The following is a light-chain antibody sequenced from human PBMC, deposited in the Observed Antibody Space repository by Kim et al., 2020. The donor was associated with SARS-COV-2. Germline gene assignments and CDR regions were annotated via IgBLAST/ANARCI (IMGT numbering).Light chain of an antibody. CDR1: SSNIGTNP. Sequence: GQRVTITCSGSSSNIGTNPVYWYQLLPGTAPKVLIYFNNEWPSGVPDRFSGSKSGTSASLAISGLQADDEADYYCAARDDSLNGYIFGSGTKVTVL. V-gene: IGLV1-44*01. J-gene: IGLJ1*01. CDR3: AARDDSLNGYI. CDR2: FNN.